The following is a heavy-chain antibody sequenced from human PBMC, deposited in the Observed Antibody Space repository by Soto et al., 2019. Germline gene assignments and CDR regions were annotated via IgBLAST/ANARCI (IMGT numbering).Heavy chain of an antibody. D-gene: IGHD2-2*01. Sequence: QLQLQESGPGLVKPSETLSLTCTVTGGSITDDTYYWGWIRQPPGKGLEWIGSISYSGTSSYNPSLKSRVTMSVDTSKKQLSLRLSSVTAADTAVYYCARLHCHSPNCVPLEPWGQGTLVTVSS. CDR1: GGSITDDTYY. CDR2: ISYSGTS. CDR3: ARLHCHSPNCVPLEP. V-gene: IGHV4-39*01. J-gene: IGHJ5*02.